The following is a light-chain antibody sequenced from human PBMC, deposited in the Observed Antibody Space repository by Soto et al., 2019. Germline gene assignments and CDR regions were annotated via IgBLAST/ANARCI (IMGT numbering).Light chain of an antibody. CDR3: QQRSNWPPIT. Sequence: EIVWTQSPGTLSLSPGESATLSCRASQSFNSIYLAWYQQKPGQAPRLLIYDASNRATGIPARFSGSGSGTDFTLTISSLEPEDFAVYYCQQRSNWPPITCGQGTRLEIK. J-gene: IGKJ5*01. V-gene: IGKV3-11*01. CDR2: DAS. CDR1: QSFNSIY.